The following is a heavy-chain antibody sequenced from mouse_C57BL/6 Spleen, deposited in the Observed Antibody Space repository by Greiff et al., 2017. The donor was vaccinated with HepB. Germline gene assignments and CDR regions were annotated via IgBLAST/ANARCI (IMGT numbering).Heavy chain of an antibody. J-gene: IGHJ3*01. CDR3: ARDRDYYDYDGFAY. CDR2: ISYDGSN. D-gene: IGHD2-4*01. Sequence: EVKLQESGPGLVKPSQSLSLTCSVTGYSITSGYYWNWIRQFPGNNLEWLGYISYDGSNNYNPSLKNRISITRDTSKNQFFLKLNSVTTEDTATYYCARDRDYYDYDGFAYWGQGTLVTVSA. CDR1: GYSITSGYY. V-gene: IGHV3-6*01.